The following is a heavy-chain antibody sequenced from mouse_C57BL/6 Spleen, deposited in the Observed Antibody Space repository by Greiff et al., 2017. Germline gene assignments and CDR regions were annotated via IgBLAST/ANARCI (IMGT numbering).Heavy chain of an antibody. CDR2: IDPETGGT. V-gene: IGHV1-15*01. CDR3: TRYYYGSRDYFDY. Sequence: SGAELVRPGASVTLSCKASGYTFTDYEMHWVKQTPVHGLEWIGAIDPETGGTAYNQKFKGKAILTADKSSSTAYMELRSLTSEDSAVYYCTRYYYGSRDYFDYWGQGTTRTVSS. D-gene: IGHD1-1*01. J-gene: IGHJ2*01. CDR1: GYTFTDYE.